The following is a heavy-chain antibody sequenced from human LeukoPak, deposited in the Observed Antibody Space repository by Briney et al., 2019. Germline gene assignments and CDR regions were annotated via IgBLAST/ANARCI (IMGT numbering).Heavy chain of an antibody. Sequence: GGSLRLSCAASGFTFSSYEMNWVRQAPGKGLEWVSYISSSGSTIYYADSVKGRFTISRDNAKNSLYLQMNSLRAEDTAVYYCAKVGRGTYYLGGGADYWGQGTLVTVSS. D-gene: IGHD1-26*01. CDR1: GFTFSSYE. V-gene: IGHV3-48*03. CDR2: ISSSGSTI. J-gene: IGHJ4*02. CDR3: AKVGRGTYYLGGGADY.